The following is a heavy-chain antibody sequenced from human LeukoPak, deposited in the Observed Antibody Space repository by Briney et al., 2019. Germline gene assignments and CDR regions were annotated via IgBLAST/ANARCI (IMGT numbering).Heavy chain of an antibody. J-gene: IGHJ5*02. CDR3: ARVDYYDSSGYYFNNWFDP. CDR1: GGSISSYY. CDR2: IYYSGST. V-gene: IGHV4-59*01. D-gene: IGHD3-22*01. Sequence: PSETLSLTCTVSGGSISSYYWSWIRQPPGKGLEWIGYIYYSGSTNYNPSLKSRVTISVDTSKNQFSLKLSSVTAADTAVYYCARVDYYDSSGYYFNNWFDPWGQATLVIVSS.